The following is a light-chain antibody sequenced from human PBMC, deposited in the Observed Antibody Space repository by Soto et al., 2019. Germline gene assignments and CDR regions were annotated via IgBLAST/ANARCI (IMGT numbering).Light chain of an antibody. V-gene: IGLV2-14*01. CDR2: DVS. Sequence: QSALTQPASVSGSPGQSITISCTGTSSDVGGYNYVSWYQQHPGKAPKFMIYDVSNRPSGVSNRFSGSKSGNTASLTISGLQAEDEADYYCSSYPTRNTRQIVFGTGTKVTVL. CDR3: SSYPTRNTRQIV. J-gene: IGLJ1*01. CDR1: SSDVGGYNY.